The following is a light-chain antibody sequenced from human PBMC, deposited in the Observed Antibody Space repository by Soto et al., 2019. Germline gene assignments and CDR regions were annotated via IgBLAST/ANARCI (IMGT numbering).Light chain of an antibody. Sequence: DIQMTQSPSTLSASVGDRVTITCRASQNINNLLAWYQQKPGKAPNLLIYDASSLKSGVPLRFGGSGSGTELALPISRLQPDDFVTDYCQHRRTFGQGTKVETK. CDR1: QNINNL. CDR2: DAS. CDR3: QHRRT. V-gene: IGKV1-5*01. J-gene: IGKJ1*01.